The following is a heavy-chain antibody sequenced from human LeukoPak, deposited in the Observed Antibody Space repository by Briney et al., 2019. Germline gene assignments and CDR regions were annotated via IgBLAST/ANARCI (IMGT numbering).Heavy chain of an antibody. V-gene: IGHV3-21*01. D-gene: IGHD3-22*01. CDR2: ISSSSSYI. CDR1: GFTFSSYS. CDR3: AKSGVVVRYYFDY. Sequence: GGSLRLSCAASGFTFSSYSMNWVRQASGKGLEWVSSISSSSSYIYYADSVKGRFTISRDNAKNSLYLQMNSLRAEDTAVYYCAKSGVVVRYYFDYWGQGTLVTVSS. J-gene: IGHJ4*02.